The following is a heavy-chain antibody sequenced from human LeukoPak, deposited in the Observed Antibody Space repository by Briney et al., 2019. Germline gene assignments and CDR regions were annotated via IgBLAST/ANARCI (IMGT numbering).Heavy chain of an antibody. V-gene: IGHV4-30-4*01. CDR3: ARLENRYSSGWSFDY. CDR2: IYYSGST. J-gene: IGHJ4*02. CDR1: GGSISSGDYY. Sequence: PSQTLSLTCTVSGGSISSGDYYWRWIRQPPGKGLEWIGYIYYSGSTYYNPSLKSRVTISVDTSKNQFSLKLSSVTAADTAVYYCARLENRYSSGWSFDYWGQGTLVTVSS. D-gene: IGHD6-19*01.